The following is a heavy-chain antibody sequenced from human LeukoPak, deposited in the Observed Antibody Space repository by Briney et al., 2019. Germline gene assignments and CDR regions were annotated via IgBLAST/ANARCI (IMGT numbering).Heavy chain of an antibody. V-gene: IGHV4-4*02. D-gene: IGHD3-22*01. Sequence: PSGTLSLTCAVSGGSISSSNWWSWVRQPPGKGLEWIGEIYHSGSTNYNPSLKSRVTISVDKSKNQFSLKLSSVTAADTAVYYCARNTRYYDSSGYPADWGQGTLVTVSS. CDR3: ARNTRYYDSSGYPAD. CDR2: IYHSGST. J-gene: IGHJ4*02. CDR1: GGSISSSNW.